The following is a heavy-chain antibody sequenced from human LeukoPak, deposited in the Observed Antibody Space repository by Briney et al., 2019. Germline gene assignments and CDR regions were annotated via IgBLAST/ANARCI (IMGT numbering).Heavy chain of an antibody. V-gene: IGHV4-59*12. Sequence: PSETLSLTCTVSGGSISSYYWSWIRQPPGKGLEWIGYIYDSGSTNYNPSLKSRVTISVDTSKNQFSLKLSSVTAADTAVYYCARGTTYVWGSYRFDYWGQGTLVTVSS. D-gene: IGHD3-16*02. CDR1: GGSISSYY. CDR3: ARGTTYVWGSYRFDY. J-gene: IGHJ4*02. CDR2: IYDSGST.